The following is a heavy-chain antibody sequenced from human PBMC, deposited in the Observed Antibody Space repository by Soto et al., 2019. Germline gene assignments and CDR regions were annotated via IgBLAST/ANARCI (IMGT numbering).Heavy chain of an antibody. CDR3: ARDLSGYCTNGVCYKTHYYMDV. D-gene: IGHD2-8*01. Sequence: GGSLRLSCAASGFTFSSYSMNWVRQAPGKGLEWVSSISSSSSYIYYADSVKGRFTISRDNAKNSLYLQMNSLRAEDTAVYYCARDLSGYCTNGVCYKTHYYMDVWGKGTTVTVSS. V-gene: IGHV3-21*01. J-gene: IGHJ6*03. CDR2: ISSSSSYI. CDR1: GFTFSSYS.